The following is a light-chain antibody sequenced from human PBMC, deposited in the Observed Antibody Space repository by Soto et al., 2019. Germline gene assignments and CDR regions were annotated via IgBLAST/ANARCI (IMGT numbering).Light chain of an antibody. CDR1: SSSIGTSS. CDR2: TTN. CDR3: AAWDDSLNGHV. Sequence: QSALTQPHSASGTPGQRVTISCSGSSSSIGTSSVHWFQQLPGTAPKLLISTTNQRPSGVPERFSGSKSGTSASLAISGLQSEDEADYYCAAWDDSLNGHVFGTGTKVTVL. J-gene: IGLJ1*01. V-gene: IGLV1-44*01.